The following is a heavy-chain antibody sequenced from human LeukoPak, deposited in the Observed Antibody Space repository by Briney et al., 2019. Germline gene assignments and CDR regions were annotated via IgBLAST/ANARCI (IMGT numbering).Heavy chain of an antibody. V-gene: IGHV4-61*02. J-gene: IGHJ4*02. CDR1: GGSISSGSYY. D-gene: IGHD3-10*01. CDR3: ARGYYGSGSGIFDY. Sequence: PSETLSLTCTVSGGSISSGSYYWSWIRQPAGKGLEWIGRIYTSGSTNYNPSLKSRVTISVDTSKNQFSLKLSSVTAADTAVYYCARGYYGSGSGIFDYWGQGTLVTVSS. CDR2: IYTSGST.